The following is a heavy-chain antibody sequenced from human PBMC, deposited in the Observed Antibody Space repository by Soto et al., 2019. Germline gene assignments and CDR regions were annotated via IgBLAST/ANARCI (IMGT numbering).Heavy chain of an antibody. CDR1: GYTFTDYY. J-gene: IGHJ6*02. V-gene: IGHV1-2*02. CDR2: INPNSGGT. Sequence: QVQVVQSGAEVKKPGASVKVSCKASGYTFTDYYIHWVRQAPGQGLKWMGWINPNSGGTNYALKFQGRVTMTRDTSISTAYMELSSLRSDDTAVYYCARDRGIQPHEYYYYYYGIDVWGQGTTVTVSS. D-gene: IGHD5-18*01. CDR3: ARDRGIQPHEYYYYYYGIDV.